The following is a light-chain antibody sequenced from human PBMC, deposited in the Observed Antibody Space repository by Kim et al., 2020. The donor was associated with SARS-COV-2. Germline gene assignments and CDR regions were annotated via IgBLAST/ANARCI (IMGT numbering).Light chain of an antibody. Sequence: EIVLTQSPGTLSLSPGERATLSCRASQSVSSSYLAWYQQKPGQAPRLLIYGASSRATGIPDMFSGSGSGTDFTLTISRLEPEDFAVYYCQQYGSSPMYTFGQGTKLEL. CDR3: QQYGSSPMYT. J-gene: IGKJ2*01. V-gene: IGKV3-20*01. CDR1: QSVSSSY. CDR2: GAS.